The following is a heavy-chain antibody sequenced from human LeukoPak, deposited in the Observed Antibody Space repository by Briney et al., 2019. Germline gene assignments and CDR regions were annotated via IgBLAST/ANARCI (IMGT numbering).Heavy chain of an antibody. CDR3: ARRGGSGRAFDY. CDR2: IYYTRST. V-gene: IGHV4-39*01. CDR1: DASISGGTYY. Sequence: LSETLSLTCSVSDASISGGTYYWGWIRQPPGKGLEWIGSIYYTRSTYDNPSLKSRVTISVDTSKNQFSLKLSSVTAADTAVYYCARRGGSGRAFDYWGQGTLVTVSS. J-gene: IGHJ4*02. D-gene: IGHD1-26*01.